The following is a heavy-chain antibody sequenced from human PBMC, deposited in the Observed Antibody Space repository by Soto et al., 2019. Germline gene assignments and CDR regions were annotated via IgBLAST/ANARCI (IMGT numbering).Heavy chain of an antibody. Sequence: GGSLRLSCAASGFSFSSYAMTWVRQAPGKGLEWVSAISGSGGKTYYADSVKGRFTISRDNSKNTLYLQMDSLRVEDTAVYYCAKDIRASSGWNYYYYGLAVWGQGTTVTVSS. CDR2: ISGSGGKT. D-gene: IGHD6-19*01. V-gene: IGHV3-23*01. CDR3: AKDIRASSGWNYYYYGLAV. J-gene: IGHJ6*02. CDR1: GFSFSSYA.